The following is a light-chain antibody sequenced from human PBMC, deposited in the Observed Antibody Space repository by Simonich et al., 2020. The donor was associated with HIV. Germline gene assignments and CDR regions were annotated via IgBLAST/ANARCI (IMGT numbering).Light chain of an antibody. CDR2: DAS. Sequence: IVMTQSPATLSVSQGERATLSCRASQSVSSNLAWYQQKPGQAPRLLIFDASTRATGVPAKFSGSGSGTEFTLTISSIQSEDFAVYYCQQYNNRPLTFGGGTKVEIK. CDR1: QSVSSN. V-gene: IGKV3-15*01. CDR3: QQYNNRPLT. J-gene: IGKJ4*01.